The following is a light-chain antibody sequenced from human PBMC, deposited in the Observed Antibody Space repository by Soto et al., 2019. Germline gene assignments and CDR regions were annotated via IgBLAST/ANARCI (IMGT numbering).Light chain of an antibody. V-gene: IGKV1-12*01. CDR2: AAF. CDR3: QQAYSVPIT. Sequence: DIPMTQSPSSVSASVGDRVTISCRASEDINSRLAWYQQKPGNAPKLLVYAAFILQSGVPSRFSGYRSGTDFTRSISSLQPEDFATGDWQQAYSVPITVGQRTRL. CDR1: EDINSR. J-gene: IGKJ5*01.